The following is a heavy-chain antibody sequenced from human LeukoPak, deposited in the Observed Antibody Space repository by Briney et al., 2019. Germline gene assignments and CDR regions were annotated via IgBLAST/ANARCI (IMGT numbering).Heavy chain of an antibody. V-gene: IGHV4-59*01. D-gene: IGHD5/OR15-5a*01. Sequence: SETLSLICTVSGGSISSYYWSWIRQPPGKGLEWIGYIYYSGSTNYDPSLKSRVTISVDTSKIQFSLKLSSVTAADTAVYYCASVLPLPRYNYVIDDWGQGTMVTVSS. CDR3: ASVLPLPRYNYVIDD. CDR1: GGSISSYY. CDR2: IYYSGST. J-gene: IGHJ6*02.